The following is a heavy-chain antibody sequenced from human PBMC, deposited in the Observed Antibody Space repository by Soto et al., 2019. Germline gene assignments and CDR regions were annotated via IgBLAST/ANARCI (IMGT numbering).Heavy chain of an antibody. V-gene: IGHV3-74*01. Sequence: GGSLRLSCAASGFTFSSYWMQWVRQAPGKGLVWVSRINSEGTTTTYADSVKGRFTISRDNAKNTLYLQMNSLRAEDTAVYYCGRAPGGTGIVDYWGQGTLVTVSS. CDR2: INSEGTTT. D-gene: IGHD7-27*01. J-gene: IGHJ4*02. CDR1: GFTFSSYW. CDR3: GRAPGGTGIVDY.